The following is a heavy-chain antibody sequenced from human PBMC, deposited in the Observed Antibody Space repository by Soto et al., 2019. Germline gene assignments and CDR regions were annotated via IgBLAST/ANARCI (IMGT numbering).Heavy chain of an antibody. CDR2: IRDKANHYST. Sequence: HPGGSLRLSCKVSGFSFSDSAMHWVRQASGKGLEWFGHIRDKANHYSTAYAASVKGRFVISRDDSQNTAYLQMSSLKADDTAVYYCTRPPSGSYGDDFDYWGQGTLVTVS. CDR3: TRPPSGSYGDDFDY. D-gene: IGHD1-26*01. CDR1: GFSFSDSA. J-gene: IGHJ4*02. V-gene: IGHV3-73*01.